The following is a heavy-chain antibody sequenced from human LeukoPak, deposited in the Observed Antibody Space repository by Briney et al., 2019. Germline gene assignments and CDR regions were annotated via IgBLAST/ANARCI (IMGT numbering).Heavy chain of an antibody. D-gene: IGHD3-22*01. V-gene: IGHV1-8*01. CDR3: ARAKGYYYDSSGYFGY. CDR1: GYTFTSYD. J-gene: IGHJ4*02. CDR2: MNPNSAHT. Sequence: ASVKVSCKASGYTFTSYDINWVRQASGQGLEWMGWMNPNSAHTGYAQKFQGRVTMTRNTSISTAYMELSSLRSEDTAVYYYARAKGYYYDSSGYFGYWGQGTLVTVSS.